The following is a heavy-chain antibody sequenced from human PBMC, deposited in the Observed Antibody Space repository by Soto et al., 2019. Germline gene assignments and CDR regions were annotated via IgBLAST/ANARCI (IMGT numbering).Heavy chain of an antibody. J-gene: IGHJ4*02. CDR1: GYEFSNYW. D-gene: IGHD2-21*02. V-gene: IGHV5-51*01. CDR3: ATTPFNNDYYMDF. CDR2: IYPGHSDV. Sequence: PGESLKISCKGSGYEFSNYWIGWVRQMPGKGLGWVGIIYPGHSDVRYGPSFQGQVTISADTSTSTAYLQWRSLKASDTAMYYCATTPFNNDYYMDFWGPGTLVTVSS.